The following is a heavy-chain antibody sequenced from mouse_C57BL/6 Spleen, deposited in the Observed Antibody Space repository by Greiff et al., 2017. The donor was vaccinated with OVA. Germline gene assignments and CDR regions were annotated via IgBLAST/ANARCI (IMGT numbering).Heavy chain of an antibody. CDR2: LYPGDGDT. CDR1: GYAFSSSW. Sequence: QVQLQQSGPELVKPGASVKISCKASGYAFSSSWMNWVKQRPGKGLEWIGRLYPGDGDTNYNGKFKGKATLTADKSSSTAYMQLSSLTSEDSAVYFCANYYAMDYWGQGTSVTVSS. V-gene: IGHV1-82*01. J-gene: IGHJ4*01. CDR3: ANYYAMDY.